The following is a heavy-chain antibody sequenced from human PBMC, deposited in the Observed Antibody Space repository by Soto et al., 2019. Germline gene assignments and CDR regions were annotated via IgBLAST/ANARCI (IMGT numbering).Heavy chain of an antibody. CDR2: IRHDGSND. CDR3: ASVNTVRSWDYDGMDI. D-gene: IGHD3-10*01. V-gene: IGHV3-33*03. J-gene: IGHJ6*02. CDR1: GFTFSAFG. Sequence: QLHLVESGGGVVQPGASVRLSCEASGFTFSAFGMHWVRQAPGKGLEWVAGIRHDGSNDYYSDFAKGRLTISRDNSRDTLYPQIHRLRADDSAVYYCASVNTVRSWDYDGMDIWGQGTTVTVSS.